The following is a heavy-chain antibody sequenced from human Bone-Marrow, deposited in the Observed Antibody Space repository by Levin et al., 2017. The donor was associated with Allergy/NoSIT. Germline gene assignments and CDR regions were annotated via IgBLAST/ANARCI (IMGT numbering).Heavy chain of an antibody. Sequence: PSETLSLTCAASGFTFSDFGLHWVRQAPGKGLEWVAVISNDGSSESHANSVKGRFTISRDDSKNMLYLQMNTLRTEDTAIYYCAKGLNAPLASWGRGTQVTVSS. CDR2: ISNDGSSE. CDR1: GFTFSDFG. J-gene: IGHJ5*02. CDR3: AKGLNAPLAS. V-gene: IGHV3-30*18.